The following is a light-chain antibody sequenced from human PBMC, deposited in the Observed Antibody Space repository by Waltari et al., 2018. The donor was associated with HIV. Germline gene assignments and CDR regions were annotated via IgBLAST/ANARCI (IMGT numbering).Light chain of an antibody. CDR3: SSYTSSSTYV. CDR1: SSDVGGYNY. CDR2: EVS. V-gene: IGLV2-14*01. Sequence: QSALTQPASVSGSPGQSITISCTGTSSDVGGYNYLSWYQQHPGKAPKLMIYEVSNRPSGVSHRFCGSKSGNTASLTISGIQAEDEADYYCSSYTSSSTYVFETGTKVTVL. J-gene: IGLJ1*01.